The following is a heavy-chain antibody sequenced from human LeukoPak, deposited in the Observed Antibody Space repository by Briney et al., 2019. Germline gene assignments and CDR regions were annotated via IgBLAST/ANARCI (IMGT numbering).Heavy chain of an antibody. CDR3: ARLRSSICFSVDY. Sequence: GGSLRLSCAVSGFTISNYSMNWVRQAPGKGLEWVLSISIIVSTIYYSDSLKGRFTISRTNAKNSLYLQMNILRDEDTAVYYCARLRSSICFSVDYWGQGTLVTVSS. V-gene: IGHV3-21*01. J-gene: IGHJ4*02. D-gene: IGHD2-2*01. CDR1: GFTISNYS. CDR2: ISIIVSTI.